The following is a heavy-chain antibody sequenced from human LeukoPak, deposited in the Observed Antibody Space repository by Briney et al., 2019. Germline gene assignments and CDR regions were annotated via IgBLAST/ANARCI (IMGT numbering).Heavy chain of an antibody. CDR1: GFTFSSYA. V-gene: IGHV3-30-3*01. CDR3: AREDTAIDY. D-gene: IGHD5-18*01. J-gene: IGHJ4*02. Sequence: GRSLRLSCAASGFTFSSYAMHWVRQAPGKGLEWVAVISYDGSNKYYADSVKGRFTISRDNSKNTLYLQMNSLRAEDTAVYYCAREDTAIDYWVQGTLVTVSS. CDR2: ISYDGSNK.